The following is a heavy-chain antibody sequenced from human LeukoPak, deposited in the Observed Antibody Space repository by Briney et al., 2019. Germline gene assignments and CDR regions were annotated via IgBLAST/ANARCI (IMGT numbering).Heavy chain of an antibody. CDR1: GGSISSSSYY. CDR2: IYYSGST. V-gene: IGHV4-39*07. Sequence: PSETLSLTCTVSGGSISSSSYYWGWVRQPPGKGLEWIGSIYYSGSTYYNPSLKSRVTISVDTSKNQFSLKLSSVTAADTAVYYCARDRFAGTIDYWGQGTLVTVSS. J-gene: IGHJ4*02. CDR3: ARDRFAGTIDY. D-gene: IGHD1-1*01.